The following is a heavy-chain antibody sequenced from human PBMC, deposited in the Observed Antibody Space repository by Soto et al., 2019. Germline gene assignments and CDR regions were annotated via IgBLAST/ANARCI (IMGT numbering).Heavy chain of an antibody. J-gene: IGHJ5*02. CDR3: AKDLTRQLAYWLDP. D-gene: IGHD6-6*01. V-gene: IGHV1-2*02. Sequence: ASVKVSCKDSGFSFTVYYIHCLLQSPGQGLEWMGCINAHSGGTEYAQKFQGRVTLTRDTSISTAYMTLSSLRSDDTAIYYCAKDLTRQLAYWLDPWGQGTQVTVSS. CDR2: INAHSGGT. CDR1: GFSFTVYY.